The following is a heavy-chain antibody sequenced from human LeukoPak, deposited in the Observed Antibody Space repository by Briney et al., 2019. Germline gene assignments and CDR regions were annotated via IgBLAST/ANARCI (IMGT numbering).Heavy chain of an antibody. J-gene: IGHJ3*02. CDR3: AREDYYDSSGYYYGAFDI. Sequence: GGSLRLSCAASGFTFSSYGMHWVRQAPGKGLEWVAVIRYDGSNKYYADSVKGRFTISRDNSKNTLYLQMNSLRAEDTAVYYCAREDYYDSSGYYYGAFDIWGQGTMVTVSS. V-gene: IGHV3-33*08. CDR2: IRYDGSNK. D-gene: IGHD3-22*01. CDR1: GFTFSSYG.